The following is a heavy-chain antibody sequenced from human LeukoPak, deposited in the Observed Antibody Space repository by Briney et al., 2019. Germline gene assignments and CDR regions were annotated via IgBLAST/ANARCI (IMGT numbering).Heavy chain of an antibody. V-gene: IGHV4-61*01. CDR3: ARDRLDGYNSNFDY. D-gene: IGHD5-24*01. J-gene: IGHJ4*02. CDR2: IYYSGST. Sequence: SETLSLTCTVSGGSVSSGSYYWSWIRQPPGKGLEWLGYIYYSGSTNYNPSLKSRVTISVDTSKNQFSLKLSSVTAADTAVYYCARDRLDGYNSNFDYWGQGTLVTVSS. CDR1: GGSVSSGSYY.